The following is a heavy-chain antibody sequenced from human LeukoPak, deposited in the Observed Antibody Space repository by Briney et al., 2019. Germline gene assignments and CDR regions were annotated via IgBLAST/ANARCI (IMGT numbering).Heavy chain of an antibody. Sequence: GGSLRLSCAASGFRFSDYYLSWIRQAPGKGLEWISYISHTGETKYYTDSMKGRFPISRDNPKTSLPLKMNSLIAEATTVYYWARVWVQQPEYGGQRTLVTVSS. V-gene: IGHV3-11*01. CDR2: ISHTGETK. CDR1: GFRFSDYY. CDR3: ARVWVQQPEY. J-gene: IGHJ4*02. D-gene: IGHD6-13*01.